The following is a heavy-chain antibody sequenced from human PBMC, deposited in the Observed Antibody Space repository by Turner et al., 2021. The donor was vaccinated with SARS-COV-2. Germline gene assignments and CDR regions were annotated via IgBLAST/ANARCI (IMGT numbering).Heavy chain of an antibody. CDR2: IGSSGKDT. CDR3: ARETREARFDP. J-gene: IGHJ5*02. CDR1: GFIFSSYA. Sequence: EVQLLESGGGLVQPGGSLRLSCAAPGFIFSSYAMSWVRQPPGKGLEWVSIIGSSGKDTYYADPVKGRFTISRDNSKNTLYLQMNSLRAEDTALYYCARETREARFDPWGQGTLVTVSS. D-gene: IGHD1-26*01. V-gene: IGHV3-23*01.